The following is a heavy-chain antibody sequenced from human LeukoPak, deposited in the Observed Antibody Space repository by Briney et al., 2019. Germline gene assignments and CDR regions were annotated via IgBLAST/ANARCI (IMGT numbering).Heavy chain of an antibody. CDR3: ASASGSYYDY. J-gene: IGHJ4*02. CDR1: GFTFSSYA. CDR2: ISGSGVST. Sequence: GGSLRLSCAASGFTFSSYAMSWVRQAPGKGLEWVSAISGSGVSTYYADSVKGRFTISRDNAKNSLYLQMNSLRAEDTAVYYCASASGSYYDYWGQGTLVTVSS. V-gene: IGHV3-23*01. D-gene: IGHD1-26*01.